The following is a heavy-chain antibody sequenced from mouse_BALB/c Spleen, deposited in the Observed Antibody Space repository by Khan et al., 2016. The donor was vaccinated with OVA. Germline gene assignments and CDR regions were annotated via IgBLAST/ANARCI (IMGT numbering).Heavy chain of an antibody. J-gene: IGHJ4*01. CDR1: GFTFSSFG. Sequence: EVELVESGGGLVQPGGSRKLSCAASGFTFSSFGMFWIRQAPEKGLEWVAYISSGSNTIYYADTVRGRFTISRDNTKNTLFLQMTSLRSEDTAMYYCARILGIYAMDYWGQGTSVTVSS. CDR2: ISSGSNTI. CDR3: ARILGIYAMDY. D-gene: IGHD1-1*02. V-gene: IGHV5-17*02.